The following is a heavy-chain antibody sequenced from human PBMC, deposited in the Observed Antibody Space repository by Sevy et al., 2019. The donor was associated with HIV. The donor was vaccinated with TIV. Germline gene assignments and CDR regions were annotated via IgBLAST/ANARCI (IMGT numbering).Heavy chain of an antibody. V-gene: IGHV3-21*01. CDR2: ISSSSGYI. J-gene: IGHJ6*02. CDR3: TRDKTILEGRYGMDV. Sequence: GGSLRLSCAASGFTFRTYNMNWVRLAPGKGLEWVSLISSSSGYIYYADSVKGRFTISRDNAKNSLYLQMNSLRAEDTAVYYCTRDKTILEGRYGMDVWGQGTTVTVSS. CDR1: GFTFRTYN. D-gene: IGHD3-3*01.